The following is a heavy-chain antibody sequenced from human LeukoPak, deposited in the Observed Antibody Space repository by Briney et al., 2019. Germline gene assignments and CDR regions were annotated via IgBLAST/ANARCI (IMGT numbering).Heavy chain of an antibody. J-gene: IGHJ4*02. CDR2: IYYSGTT. Sequence: PSETLSVTCTVSGGSISSYYWSWIRQPPGNGLEWIGYIYYSGTTNYNPSLKSRVTISVDTSKNQFSLKLSSVTAADTAVYYCARGRDGYNTYYFDYWGQGTLVTVSS. CDR3: ARGRDGYNTYYFDY. V-gene: IGHV4-59*08. D-gene: IGHD5-24*01. CDR1: GGSISSYY.